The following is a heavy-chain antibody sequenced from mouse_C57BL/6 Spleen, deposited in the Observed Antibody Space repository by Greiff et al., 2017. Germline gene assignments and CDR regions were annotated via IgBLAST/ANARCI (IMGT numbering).Heavy chain of an antibody. V-gene: IGHV6-3*01. J-gene: IGHJ3*01. CDR1: GFTFSNYW. CDR3: TGEDGSFAY. Sequence: EVKLVESGGGLVQPGGSMKLSCVASGFTFSNYWMNWVRQSPEKGLEWVAQIRLKSDNYATHYAESVKGRFTISRDDSKSSVYLQMNNLRAEDTGIYYCTGEDGSFAYWGQGTLVTVSA. CDR2: IRLKSDNYAT. D-gene: IGHD2-3*01.